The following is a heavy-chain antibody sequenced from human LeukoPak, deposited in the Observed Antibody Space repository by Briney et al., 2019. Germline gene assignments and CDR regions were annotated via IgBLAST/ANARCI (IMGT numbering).Heavy chain of an antibody. V-gene: IGHV1-8*03. D-gene: IGHD2-21*02. CDR1: GYTFTSYD. Sequence: ASVKVSCKASGYTFTSYDINWVRQATGQGLEWMGGMNPNSGNTGYAQKFQGRVTITRNTSISTAYMELSSLRSEDTAVYYWARVSGYCGGDGYDYYYYGMDVWGQGTTVTVSS. CDR2: MNPNSGNT. J-gene: IGHJ6*02. CDR3: ARVSGYCGGDGYDYYYYGMDV.